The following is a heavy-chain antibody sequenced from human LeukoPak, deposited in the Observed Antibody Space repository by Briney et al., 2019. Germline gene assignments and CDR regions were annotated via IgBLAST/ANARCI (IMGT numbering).Heavy chain of an antibody. CDR1: GGSFSGYY. J-gene: IGHJ4*02. CDR2: INHSGST. CDR3: ARGYISSSWYVY. Sequence: PSETLSLTCAVYGGSFSGYYWSWIRQPPGKGLEWIGEINHSGSTNYNPSLKSRVTISVDTSKNQFSLKPSSVTAADTAVYYCARGYISSSWYVYWGQGTLVTVSS. D-gene: IGHD6-13*01. V-gene: IGHV4-34*01.